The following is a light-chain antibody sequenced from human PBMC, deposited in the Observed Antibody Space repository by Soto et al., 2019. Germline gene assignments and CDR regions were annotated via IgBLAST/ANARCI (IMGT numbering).Light chain of an antibody. V-gene: IGKV3-20*01. CDR1: QNVGGY. J-gene: IGKJ2*01. Sequence: EIVLTQSPATLSLSPGERATLSCRASQNVGGYLAWYQQKPDQSPRLLIYATSTRAAGIPDRFSGSGSGTDFTLTISRLEPDDVAVYYCQQYDTSPPMYTFGQGTKVDIK. CDR3: QQYDTSPPMYT. CDR2: ATS.